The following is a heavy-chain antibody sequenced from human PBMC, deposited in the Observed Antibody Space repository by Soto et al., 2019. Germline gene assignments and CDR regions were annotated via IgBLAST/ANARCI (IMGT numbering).Heavy chain of an antibody. CDR2: INHSGST. V-gene: IGHV4-34*01. CDR1: GGSFSGYY. D-gene: IGHD3-10*01. CDR3: ARYSYYYGSGSKTNWFDP. Sequence: QVQLQQWGAGLLKPSETLSLTCAVYGGSFSGYYWSWIRQPPGKGLEWIGEINHSGSTNYNPSLKRRVTISVDTSKHQFSLKLSSVTAADTAVYYCARYSYYYGSGSKTNWFDPWGQGTLVTVSS. J-gene: IGHJ5*02.